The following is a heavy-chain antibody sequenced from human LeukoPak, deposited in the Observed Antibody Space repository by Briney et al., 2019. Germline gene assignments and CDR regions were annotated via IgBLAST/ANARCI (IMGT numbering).Heavy chain of an antibody. V-gene: IGHV3-20*04. D-gene: IGHD1-26*01. CDR1: GFSFDDYG. CDR3: ARVSVGWTEEGNWFDP. J-gene: IGHJ5*02. Sequence: TGGSLRLSCAASGFSFDDYGMSWVRQAPGKGLEWVSGINWNGGSTGYADSVKGRFTISRDNAKNSLSLQMNSLRVEDTALYYCARVSVGWTEEGNWFDPWGQGTLVTVSS. CDR2: INWNGGST.